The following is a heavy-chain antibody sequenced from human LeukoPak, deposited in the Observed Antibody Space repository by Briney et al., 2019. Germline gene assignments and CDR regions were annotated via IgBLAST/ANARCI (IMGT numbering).Heavy chain of an antibody. J-gene: IGHJ6*03. Sequence: GGCLRLACAASGFTFSSYSMNWVRQAPGGGLGWVSSISSSSSYIYYADSVKGRLTISRDNAKNSLFLQINSLRAEDTAVYFCTRATRDPNYYYYMDVWGKGTTVTISS. CDR3: TRATRDPNYYYYMDV. V-gene: IGHV3-21*01. D-gene: IGHD3-10*01. CDR1: GFTFSSYS. CDR2: ISSSSSYI.